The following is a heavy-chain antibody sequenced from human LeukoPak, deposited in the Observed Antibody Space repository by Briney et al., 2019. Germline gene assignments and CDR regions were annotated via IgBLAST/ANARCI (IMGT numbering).Heavy chain of an antibody. V-gene: IGHV3-53*01. CDR1: GFTVSSNY. CDR3: ASAERPRTLYYYYYGMDV. D-gene: IGHD1-14*01. CDR2: IYRGGST. Sequence: GGSLRLSCAASGFTVSSNYMSWVRQAPGKGLEWVSVIYRGGSTYYADSVKGRSTISRDNSKNTLYPQMNSLRAEDTAVYYCASAERPRTLYYYYYGMDVWGQGTTVTVSS. J-gene: IGHJ6*02.